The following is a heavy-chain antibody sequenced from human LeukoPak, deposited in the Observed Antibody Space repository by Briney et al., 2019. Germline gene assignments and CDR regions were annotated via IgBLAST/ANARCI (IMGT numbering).Heavy chain of an antibody. CDR2: ISYDGSNK. CDR3: ARCQFDWNAIYYYGMDV. Sequence: GGSLRLSCAASGFTFSSYAMHWVRQAPGKGLEWVAVISYDGSNKYYADSVKGRFTISRDNSKNTLYLQMNSLRAEDTAVYYCARCQFDWNAIYYYGMDVWGKGITVTVSS. J-gene: IGHJ6*04. V-gene: IGHV3-30*04. D-gene: IGHD1-1*01. CDR1: GFTFSSYA.